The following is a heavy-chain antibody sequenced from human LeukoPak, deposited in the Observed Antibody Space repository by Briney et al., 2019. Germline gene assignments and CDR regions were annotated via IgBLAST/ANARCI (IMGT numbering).Heavy chain of an antibody. Sequence: GGSLRLSCAASGFTFSSYSMNWVRQAPGKGLEWVSSISSSSSYIYYADSVKGRFTISRDNAKNSLYLQMNSLRAEDTAVYYCARVIHGSGSYYYYYYGMDVWGQGTTVTASS. J-gene: IGHJ6*02. V-gene: IGHV3-21*01. CDR3: ARVIHGSGSYYYYYYGMDV. CDR1: GFTFSSYS. D-gene: IGHD3-10*01. CDR2: ISSSSSYI.